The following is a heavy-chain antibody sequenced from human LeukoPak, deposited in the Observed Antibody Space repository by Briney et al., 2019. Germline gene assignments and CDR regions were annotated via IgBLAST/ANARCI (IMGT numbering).Heavy chain of an antibody. CDR2: INHSGST. Sequence: SETLSLTCAVYGGSFSGYYWSWIRQPPGKGPEWIGEINHSGSTNYNPSLKSRVTISVDTSKNQFSLKLSSVTAADTAVYYCVRGLTMMYWGQGTLVTVSS. CDR3: VRGLTMMY. D-gene: IGHD3-22*01. V-gene: IGHV4-34*01. CDR1: GGSFSGYY. J-gene: IGHJ4*02.